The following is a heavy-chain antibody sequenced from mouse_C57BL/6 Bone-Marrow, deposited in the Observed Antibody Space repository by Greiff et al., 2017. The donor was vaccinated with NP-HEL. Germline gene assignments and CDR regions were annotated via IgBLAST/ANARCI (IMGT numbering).Heavy chain of an antibody. CDR3: AKKDHGYSVFAY. V-gene: IGHV2-5*01. Sequence: VQRVESGPGLVQPSQSLSITCTVSGFSLTSYGVHWVRQSPGKGLEWLGVIWRGGSTDYNAAFMSRLSITKDNSKSQVFFKMNSLQADDTAIYYCAKKDHGYSVFAYWGQGTLVTVSA. D-gene: IGHD2-3*01. CDR2: IWRGGST. CDR1: GFSLTSYG. J-gene: IGHJ3*01.